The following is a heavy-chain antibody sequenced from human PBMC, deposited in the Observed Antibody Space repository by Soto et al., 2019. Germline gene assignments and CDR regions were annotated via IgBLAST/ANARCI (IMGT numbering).Heavy chain of an antibody. J-gene: IGHJ4*02. CDR3: ARGGCLGELLKDY. Sequence: EVQLVESGGGLVQPGGSLRLSCAASGFTFSSYSMNWVRQAPGKGLEWVSYISSSSSTIYYAESVKGRFTISRNNAKNSLYLQMNILRAEDTAGYYCARGGCLGELLKDYWGQGTLVTVSS. D-gene: IGHD3-10*01. V-gene: IGHV3-48*01. CDR1: GFTFSSYS. CDR2: ISSSSSTI.